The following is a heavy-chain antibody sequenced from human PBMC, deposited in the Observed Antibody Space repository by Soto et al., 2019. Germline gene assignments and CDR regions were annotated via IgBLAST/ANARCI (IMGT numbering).Heavy chain of an antibody. J-gene: IGHJ3*02. V-gene: IGHV1-18*01. CDR2: ISAYNGNT. Sequence: QVPLVQSGAEVKKPGASVKVSCKASGYTFTSYGISWVRQAPGQGLEWMGWISAYNGNTNYAQKLQGRVTMTTDTSTSTAYMELRSLRSDDTDVYYCARDWVVAATVRGDAFDIWGQGTMVTVSS. D-gene: IGHD2-15*01. CDR3: ARDWVVAATVRGDAFDI. CDR1: GYTFTSYG.